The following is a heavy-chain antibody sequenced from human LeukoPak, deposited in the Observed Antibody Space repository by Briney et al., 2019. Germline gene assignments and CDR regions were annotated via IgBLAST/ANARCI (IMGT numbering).Heavy chain of an antibody. J-gene: IGHJ2*01. V-gene: IGHV3-73*01. D-gene: IGHD3-10*02. Sequence: PGGSLRLSCAASGFTFSGSDIHWVRQASGKGLEWIGRTKTKAESYATAYVVSVKGRFTLSRDDSKNTAFLQMNSLKTEDTAVYYCSRRMFTADWHLDLWGRGTLVTVSS. CDR3: SRRMFTADWHLDL. CDR1: GFTFSGSD. CDR2: TKTKAESYAT.